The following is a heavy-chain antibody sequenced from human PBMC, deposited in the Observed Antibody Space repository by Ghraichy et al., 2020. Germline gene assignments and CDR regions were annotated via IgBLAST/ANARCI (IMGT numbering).Heavy chain of an antibody. CDR3: ARPQVGASFDY. Sequence: ETLSLTCVASGFTFSGYAMNWVRQAPGKGLEWVSSISSGTTYIDYADSLKGRFTISRDNAKNSLYLQMNSLRAEDTAVYYCARPQVGASFDYWGRGTLVTVSS. D-gene: IGHD1-26*01. J-gene: IGHJ4*02. CDR2: ISSGTTYI. CDR1: GFTFSGYA. V-gene: IGHV3-21*01.